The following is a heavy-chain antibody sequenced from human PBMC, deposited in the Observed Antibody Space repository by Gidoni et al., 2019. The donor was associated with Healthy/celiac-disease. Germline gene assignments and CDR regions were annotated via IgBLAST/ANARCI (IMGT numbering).Heavy chain of an antibody. D-gene: IGHD6-19*01. CDR1: GGSISSYY. J-gene: IGHJ3*02. Sequence: QAQLQESGPGLVKPSETLSLTCTVSGGSISSYYWSWIRQPPGKGLEWIGYIYYSGSTNYNPPLKSRVTISVDTSKNQFSLKLSSVTAADTAVYYCARDKVAGIDAFDIWGQGTMVTVSS. CDR3: ARDKVAGIDAFDI. CDR2: IYYSGST. V-gene: IGHV4-59*01.